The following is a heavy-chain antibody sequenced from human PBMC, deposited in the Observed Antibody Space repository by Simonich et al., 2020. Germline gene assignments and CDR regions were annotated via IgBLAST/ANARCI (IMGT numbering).Heavy chain of an antibody. Sequence: EVQLVESVGGLVKPEWSLRLSCAASGFTFSSYSMNWLRQAPGKGLEWFLSISSSSSYIYYADTGKRRSTTSRDNANNSLYLQMTSLRAEDTAVYYCARWIAVAGTGAYGMDVWGQGTTVTVSS. CDR3: ARWIAVAGTGAYGMDV. D-gene: IGHD6-19*01. J-gene: IGHJ6*02. CDR1: GFTFSSYS. CDR2: ISSSSSYI. V-gene: IGHV3-21*01.